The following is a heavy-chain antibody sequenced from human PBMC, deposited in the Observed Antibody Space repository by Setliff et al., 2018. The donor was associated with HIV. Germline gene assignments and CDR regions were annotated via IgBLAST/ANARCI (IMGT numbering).Heavy chain of an antibody. CDR3: ARDSSIVATTHYYYYMDV. D-gene: IGHD5-12*01. J-gene: IGHJ6*03. CDR2: IYYSGST. Sequence: SETLSLTCTVSGGSISSGDYYWSWIRQPPGKGLEWIGYIYYSGSTYFNPSLKSRVTMSVDTSKNQFSLKLSSVTAADTAVYYCARDSSIVATTHYYYYMDVWGKGTTVTVSS. CDR1: GGSISSGDYY. V-gene: IGHV4-30-4*08.